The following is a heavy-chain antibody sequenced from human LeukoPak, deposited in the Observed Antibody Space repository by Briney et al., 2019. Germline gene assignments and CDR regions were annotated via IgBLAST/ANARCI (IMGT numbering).Heavy chain of an antibody. V-gene: IGHV3-48*01. CDR3: AKSATTVTSNFDY. D-gene: IGHD4-17*01. Sequence: GGSLRLSCAASGFTFSTYNMNGVRQAPGKGLEWVSYISSGSNTIYYAASVKGRFTISRDNAKNSLYLQMNSLRAEDTAVYYCAKSATTVTSNFDYWGQGTLVTVSS. CDR2: ISSGSNTI. CDR1: GFTFSTYN. J-gene: IGHJ4*02.